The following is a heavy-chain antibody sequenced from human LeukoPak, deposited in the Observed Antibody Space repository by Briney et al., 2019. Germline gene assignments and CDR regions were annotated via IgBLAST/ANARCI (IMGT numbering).Heavy chain of an antibody. V-gene: IGHV1-8*01. Sequence: GASVKVSCKASGYTFTSYDINWVRQATGQGLEWMGWMNPNRGNTGYAQKFQGRVTMTRNTSISTAYMELSSLRSEDTAVYYCARDLVRLYILTGYIYYYYGMDVWGQGTTVTVSS. D-gene: IGHD3-9*01. CDR3: ARDLVRLYILTGYIYYYYGMDV. J-gene: IGHJ6*02. CDR1: GYTFTSYD. CDR2: MNPNRGNT.